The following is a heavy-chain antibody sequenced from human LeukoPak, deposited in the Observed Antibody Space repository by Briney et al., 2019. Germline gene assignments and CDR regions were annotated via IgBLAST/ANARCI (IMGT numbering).Heavy chain of an antibody. CDR2: IYYSGSS. CDR1: GGSISSSSYY. CDR3: PRVRFDAGPFDI. V-gene: IGHV4-39*07. D-gene: IGHD3-3*01. J-gene: IGHJ3*02. Sequence: SETLSLTCTVSGGSISSSSYYWGWIRQPPGKGLEWIGSIYYSGSSYYNPSLKSRVTISVDTSKNQFSLKLSSVTAADTAVYYCPRVRFDAGPFDIWGQGTMVTVSS.